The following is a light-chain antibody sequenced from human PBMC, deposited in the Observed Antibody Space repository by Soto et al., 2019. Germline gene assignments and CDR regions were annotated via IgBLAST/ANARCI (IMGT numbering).Light chain of an antibody. V-gene: IGLV2-14*01. CDR3: SSYTSSSTLV. CDR2: EVS. J-gene: IGLJ2*01. Sequence: QSALTQPASVSGSPGQSITISCTGTSSDVGGYNYVSWYQQQPVKAPKLMIYEVSNRPSGVSNRFSGSKSGNTASLTISGLQSEDEADYSCSSYTSSSTLVFGGGTKLTVL. CDR1: SSDVGGYNY.